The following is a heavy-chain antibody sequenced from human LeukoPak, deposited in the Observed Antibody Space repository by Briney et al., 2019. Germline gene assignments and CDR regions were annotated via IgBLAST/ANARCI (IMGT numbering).Heavy chain of an antibody. J-gene: IGHJ5*02. D-gene: IGHD5-12*01. CDR3: ARVRSIVATEFDP. CDR1: GYIFFNYG. V-gene: IGHV1-69*13. CDR2: IIPIFGTA. Sequence: SVKVSCKASGYIFFNYGINWVRQAPGQGLEWMGGIIPIFGTANYAQKFQGRVTITADESTSTAYMELSSLRSEDTAVYYCARVRSIVATEFDPWGQGTLVTVSS.